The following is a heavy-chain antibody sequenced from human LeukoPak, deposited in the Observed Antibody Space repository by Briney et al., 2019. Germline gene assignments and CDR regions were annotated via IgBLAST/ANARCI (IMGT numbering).Heavy chain of an antibody. V-gene: IGHV1-18*01. CDR2: ISAYNGNT. CDR3: ARYVAVAGTGLVNYYYMDV. D-gene: IGHD6-19*01. J-gene: IGHJ6*03. CDR1: GYTFTSYG. Sequence: AASVKVSCKASGYTFTSYGISWVRQAPGQGLEWMGWISAYNGNTNYAQKLQGRVIMTTDTSTSTAYMELRSLRSDDTAVYYCARYVAVAGTGLVNYYYMDVWGKGTTVTVSS.